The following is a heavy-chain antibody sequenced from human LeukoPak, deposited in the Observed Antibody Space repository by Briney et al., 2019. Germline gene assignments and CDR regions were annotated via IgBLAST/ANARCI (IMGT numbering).Heavy chain of an antibody. CDR2: IGARSNPI. V-gene: IGHV3-11*01. J-gene: IGHJ4*02. CDR3: AREARGSGRDFDY. D-gene: IGHD1-26*01. Sequence: AGGSLRLSCAASGFSFSDFYMSWIRQAPGMGLEWISYIGARSNPIYYADSVKGRFTISRDDAKNSLYLQMNSLRDEDTAVYFCAREARGSGRDFDYWGQGILVTVSS. CDR1: GFSFSDFY.